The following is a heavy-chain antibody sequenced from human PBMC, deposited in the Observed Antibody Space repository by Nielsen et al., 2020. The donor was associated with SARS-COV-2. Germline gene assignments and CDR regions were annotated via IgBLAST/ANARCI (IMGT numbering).Heavy chain of an antibody. CDR2: ISYDGSNK. J-gene: IGHJ4*02. V-gene: IGHV3-30-3*01. Sequence: GESLKISCAASGFTFSSYAMHWVRQAPGKGLEWVAVISYDGSNKYYADSVKGRFTISRDNSKNTLYLQMNSLRAEDTAVYYCARGRSIAVAAPYFDYWGQGTLVTVSS. CDR1: GFTFSSYA. D-gene: IGHD6-19*01. CDR3: ARGRSIAVAAPYFDY.